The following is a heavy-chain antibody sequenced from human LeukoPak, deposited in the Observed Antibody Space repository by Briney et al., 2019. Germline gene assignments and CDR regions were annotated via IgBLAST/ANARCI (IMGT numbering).Heavy chain of an antibody. CDR1: GFTFSSYW. D-gene: IGHD6-6*01. CDR2: IKQDGSEK. V-gene: IGHV3-7*01. CDR3: ARGGGSSSSSYYFDY. J-gene: IGHJ4*02. Sequence: GGSLRLSCAASGFTFSSYWMSWVCQAPGKGLEWVANIKQDGSEKYYVDSVKGRFTISRDNAKNSLYLQMNSLRAEDTAVYYCARGGGSSSSSYYFDYWGQGTLVTVSS.